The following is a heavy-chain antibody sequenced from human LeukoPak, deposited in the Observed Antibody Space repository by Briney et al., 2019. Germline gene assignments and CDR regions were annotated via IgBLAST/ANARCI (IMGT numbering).Heavy chain of an antibody. CDR2: ISGNGDSI. Sequence: GGSLRLSCAVSGFPFSSSAMTWVRQAPAKGLEWVSAISGNGDSIHFADSVKGRFIVSRDNSKNTLYLQMNSLRGEDTAVYYCATVWDDGDYAIPYWGQGTLVAVSS. CDR3: ATVWDDGDYAIPY. D-gene: IGHD4-17*01. J-gene: IGHJ4*02. CDR1: GFPFSSSA. V-gene: IGHV3-23*01.